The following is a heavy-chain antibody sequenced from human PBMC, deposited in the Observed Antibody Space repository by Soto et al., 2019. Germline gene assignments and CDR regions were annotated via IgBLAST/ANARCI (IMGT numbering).Heavy chain of an antibody. CDR2: IYYSGST. V-gene: IGHV4-59*13. Sequence: SETLSLTCAVYGGSFSGYYWSWIRQPPGKGLEWIGYIYYSGSTNYNPSLKSRVTISVDTSKNQFSLKLSSVTAADTAVYYCASGYITMIVVDGNYFDYWGQGTLVTVSS. CDR3: ASGYITMIVVDGNYFDY. CDR1: GGSFSGYY. D-gene: IGHD3-22*01. J-gene: IGHJ4*02.